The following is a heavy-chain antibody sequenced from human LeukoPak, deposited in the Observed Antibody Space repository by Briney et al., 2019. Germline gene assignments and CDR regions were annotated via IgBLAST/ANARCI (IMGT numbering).Heavy chain of an antibody. Sequence: GGSLRLSCVALEFSFETYWMSWVRQAPGKGPEWVANINEDGSEKHYVGSVRGRFTISRDNADNSLHPQMNSLRPEDMAVYYCARGETMDVWGKGTTVTVS. CDR1: EFSFETYW. CDR2: INEDGSEK. CDR3: ARGETMDV. J-gene: IGHJ6*03. D-gene: IGHD5-24*01. V-gene: IGHV3-7*01.